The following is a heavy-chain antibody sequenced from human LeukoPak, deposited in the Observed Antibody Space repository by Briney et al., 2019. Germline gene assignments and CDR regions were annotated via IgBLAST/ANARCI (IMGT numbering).Heavy chain of an antibody. J-gene: IGHJ6*02. Sequence: ASVEVSCKASGYTFTSYYMHWVRQAPGQGLEWMGIVNPSGGSTSYAQKFQGRVTMTRDTSTSTVYMELSSLRSEDTAVYYCARGGSGSAGYYYGMDVWGQGTTVTVSS. D-gene: IGHD3-10*01. CDR3: ARGGSGSAGYYYGMDV. CDR2: VNPSGGST. V-gene: IGHV1-46*03. CDR1: GYTFTSYY.